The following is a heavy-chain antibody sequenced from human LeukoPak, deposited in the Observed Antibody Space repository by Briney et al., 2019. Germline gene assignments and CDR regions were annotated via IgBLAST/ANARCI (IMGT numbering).Heavy chain of an antibody. CDR3: ARDGGYEPSRFDY. V-gene: IGHV3-30-3*01. D-gene: IGHD5-12*01. Sequence: GGSLRLSCAASGFTFSSYAIHWVRQAPGKGLEWVAVISYDGSKKYYADSVRGRFTISRANSKNTLYVQMNSLRAEDTAVYYCARDGGYEPSRFDYWGQGTLVTVSS. CDR1: GFTFSSYA. J-gene: IGHJ4*02. CDR2: ISYDGSKK.